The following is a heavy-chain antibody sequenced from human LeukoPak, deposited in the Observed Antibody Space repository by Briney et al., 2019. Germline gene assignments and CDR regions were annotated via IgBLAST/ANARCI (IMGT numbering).Heavy chain of an antibody. D-gene: IGHD6-13*01. Sequence: GASVKVSCKASGYTFTFYYIHWVRQAPGQGLEWMGIINPSGGSTNYAQKFQGRVTMTRDTSISTAYMELSRLRSDDTAVYYCARDVYRAAAGKDAFDIWGQGTMVTASS. J-gene: IGHJ3*02. CDR1: GYTFTFYY. V-gene: IGHV1-2*02. CDR2: INPSGGST. CDR3: ARDVYRAAAGKDAFDI.